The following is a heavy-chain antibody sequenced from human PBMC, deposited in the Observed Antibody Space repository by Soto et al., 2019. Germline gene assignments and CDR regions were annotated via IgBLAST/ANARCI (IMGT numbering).Heavy chain of an antibody. CDR1: GLSFSDYY. Sequence: GGSLRLSCAASGLSFSDYYMSWIRQAPGKGLEWIAYITSSSSTIYYADSVKGRFTISRNDAKNSLYLQLDSLRAEDTAEDYYATVFPSSLFTSWAQGTLVPVSS. V-gene: IGHV3-11*01. CDR2: ITSSSSTI. J-gene: IGHJ5*02. CDR3: ATVFPSSLFTS.